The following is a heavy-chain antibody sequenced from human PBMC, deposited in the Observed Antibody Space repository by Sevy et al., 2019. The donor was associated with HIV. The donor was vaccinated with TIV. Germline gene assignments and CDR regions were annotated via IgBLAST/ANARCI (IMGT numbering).Heavy chain of an antibody. Sequence: GGSLRLSCAASGFTFSSYAMHWVRQAPGKGLEGVAVISYDGSNKYYADSVKGRFTISRDNSKNTLYLQMNSLRAEDTAVYYCASWELSGYYFDYWGQGTLVTVSS. CDR2: ISYDGSNK. J-gene: IGHJ4*02. CDR1: GFTFSSYA. V-gene: IGHV3-30-3*01. CDR3: ASWELSGYYFDY. D-gene: IGHD3-16*02.